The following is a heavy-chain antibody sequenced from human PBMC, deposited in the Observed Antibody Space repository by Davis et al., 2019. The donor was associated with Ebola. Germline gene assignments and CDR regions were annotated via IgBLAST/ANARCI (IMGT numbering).Heavy chain of an antibody. V-gene: IGHV3-74*01. Sequence: PGGSLRLSCAASGFTFSNYRMHWVRQAPGKGLVWVSRIKNDGNDATYADFVKGRFTTSRDNGKNTLYLQLTSLRVEDTAVYYCGRAGATMVRGVNPLPHIDSWGQGTPVTVSS. CDR3: GRAGATMVRGVNPLPHIDS. CDR1: GFTFSNYR. D-gene: IGHD3-10*01. J-gene: IGHJ4*02. CDR2: IKNDGNDA.